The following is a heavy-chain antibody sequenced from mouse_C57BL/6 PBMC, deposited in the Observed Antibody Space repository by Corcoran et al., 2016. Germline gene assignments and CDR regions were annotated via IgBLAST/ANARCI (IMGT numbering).Heavy chain of an antibody. D-gene: IGHD1-1*01. V-gene: IGHV1-81*01. Sequence: QVQLQQSGAELARPGASVKLSCKASGYTFTSYGISWVKQRTGQGLEWIGEIYPRSGNTYYNEKFKGKATLTADKSSSTAYMELRSLTSEDSAVYYCARGKFITTVVAAVDYAMDYWGQGTSVTVSS. CDR3: ARGKFITTVVAAVDYAMDY. J-gene: IGHJ4*01. CDR2: IYPRSGNT. CDR1: GYTFTSYG.